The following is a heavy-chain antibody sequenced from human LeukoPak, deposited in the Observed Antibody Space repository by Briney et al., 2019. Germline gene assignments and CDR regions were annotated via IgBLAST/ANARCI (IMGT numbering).Heavy chain of an antibody. V-gene: IGHV5-51*01. J-gene: IGHJ5*02. Sequence: GEALQISCKGSGSRFTRYWIGGARQMPGKGVEGMGIIYSDESETRYRPSFQGQVTISADKSIAATYLQWTSLRASARALYSCARLAFSYSNYVGCFDPWGQGTLVTVSS. CDR1: GSRFTRYW. CDR3: ARLAFSYSNYVGCFDP. CDR2: IYSDESET. D-gene: IGHD4-11*01.